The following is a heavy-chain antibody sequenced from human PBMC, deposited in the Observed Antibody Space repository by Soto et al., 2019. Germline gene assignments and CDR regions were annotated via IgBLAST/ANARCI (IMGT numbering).Heavy chain of an antibody. Sequence: ASVKVSCKASGGTFDSFAISWVRQAPGQGLEWLGGIVPVFETTEYAQRFQDRVTITADGSTGTAYMELSSVTYEDTAIYYCAYRIGDDHLVKLYYYYAMDVWGQGTTVTVSS. J-gene: IGHJ6*02. CDR2: IVPVFETT. D-gene: IGHD3-3*01. V-gene: IGHV1-69*13. CDR3: AYRIGDDHLVKLYYYYAMDV. CDR1: GGTFDSFA.